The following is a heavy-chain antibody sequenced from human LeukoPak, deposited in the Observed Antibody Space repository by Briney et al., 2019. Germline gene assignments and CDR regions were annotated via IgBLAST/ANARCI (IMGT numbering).Heavy chain of an antibody. CDR3: AKDGLCPSVCPTKIDVAGYVDS. D-gene: IGHD6-19*01. CDR1: GFTFSIFT. CDR2: INHNGGTT. V-gene: IGHV3-23*01. Sequence: GGSLRLSCAASGFTFSIFTTNWVRQAPGKGLEWVSIINHNGGTTYYTHSVKGRFTIARDNSNNTVYLRTNCQRSEETPIYYCAKDGLCPSVCPTKIDVAGYVDSWGQGTLVTVSS. J-gene: IGHJ4*02.